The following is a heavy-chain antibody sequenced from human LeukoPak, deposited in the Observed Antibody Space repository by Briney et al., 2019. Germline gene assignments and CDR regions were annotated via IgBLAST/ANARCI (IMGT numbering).Heavy chain of an antibody. J-gene: IGHJ4*02. CDR3: AKPFYPYGSGSYPLDY. V-gene: IGHV3-23*01. Sequence: QPGRSLRPSCAASAFTLSKYAMSCVRQAPGKGLGWVSLISSSDDRTYYADSVKGRFTISRDNSKSTLSLQMNSLRAEDAALYYCAKPFYPYGSGSYPLDYWGQGTLVTVSS. CDR2: ISSSDDRT. D-gene: IGHD3-10*01. CDR1: AFTLSKYA.